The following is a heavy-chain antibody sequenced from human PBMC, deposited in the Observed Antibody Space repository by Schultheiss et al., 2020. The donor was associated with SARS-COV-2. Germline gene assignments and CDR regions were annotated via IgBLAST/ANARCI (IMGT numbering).Heavy chain of an antibody. D-gene: IGHD3-9*01. V-gene: IGHV3-11*04. Sequence: GGSLRLSCAASGFTFSDYYMSWIRQAPGMGLEWVSYISNTDTMYYADSVKGRFTISRDNAKKSLYLQMNSLRAEDTAVYYCAREEAYDILTGQYYYYGMDVWGQGTTVTVSS. J-gene: IGHJ6*02. CDR2: ISNTDTM. CDR3: AREEAYDILTGQYYYYGMDV. CDR1: GFTFSDYY.